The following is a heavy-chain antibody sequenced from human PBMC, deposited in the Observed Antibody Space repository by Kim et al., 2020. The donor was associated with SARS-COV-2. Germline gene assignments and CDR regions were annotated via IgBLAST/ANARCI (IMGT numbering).Heavy chain of an antibody. Sequence: SETLSLTCTVSGGSISSSSYYWGWIRQPPGKGLEWIGSIYYSGSTYYNPSLKSRVTISVDTSKNQFSLKLSSVTAADTAVYYCASQLVVASYYFDYWGQGTLVTVSS. V-gene: IGHV4-39*01. J-gene: IGHJ4*02. D-gene: IGHD6-13*01. CDR3: ASQLVVASYYFDY. CDR1: GGSISSSSYY. CDR2: IYYSGST.